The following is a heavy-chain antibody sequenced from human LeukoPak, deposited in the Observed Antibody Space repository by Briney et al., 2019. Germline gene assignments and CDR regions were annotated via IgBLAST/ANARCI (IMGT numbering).Heavy chain of an antibody. CDR1: GGTFSNYA. J-gene: IGHJ6*02. CDR3: ASQLTPLSGMDV. V-gene: IGHV1-69*04. Sequence: GASVKVSCKASGGTFSNYAFSWVRQAPGQGLEWVGRLIPLFGITNYAQKFEGRVTITADKSTSTAYMELSSLRSEDTAVYFCASQLTPLSGMDVWGQGTTVTVSS. D-gene: IGHD2-15*01. CDR2: LIPLFGIT.